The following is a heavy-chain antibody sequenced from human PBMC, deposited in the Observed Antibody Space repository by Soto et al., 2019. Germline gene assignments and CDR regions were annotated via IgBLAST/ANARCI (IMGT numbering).Heavy chain of an antibody. J-gene: IGHJ4*02. CDR3: ARRRKAITGTYSDY. CDR2: IYYSGST. CDR1: GGSISSSSYY. Sequence: QLQLQESGPGLVKPSETLSLTCTVSGGSISSSSYYWGWIRQPPGKGLEWIGSIYYSGSTYYNPSLKSRVTISVDTSKNQFSLKLSSVTAADTAVYYCARRRKAITGTYSDYWGQGTLVTVSS. V-gene: IGHV4-39*01. D-gene: IGHD1-7*01.